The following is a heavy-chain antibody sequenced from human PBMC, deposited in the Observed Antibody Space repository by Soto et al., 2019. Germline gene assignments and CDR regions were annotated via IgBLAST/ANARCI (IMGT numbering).Heavy chain of an antibody. CDR3: GRGRTKYFFDL. CDR1: GGSISGGAYS. V-gene: IGHV4-30-2*01. D-gene: IGHD1-26*01. CDR2: IYRTGTT. J-gene: IGHJ4*02. Sequence: SETLSLTCDVSGGSISGGAYSWTWIRQAAGKGLEWIGYIYRTGTTYYNPSLKSRVSISVDRSGNQFSLNLTSMTAADTAVYYCGRGRTKYFFDLWAQGHLVT.